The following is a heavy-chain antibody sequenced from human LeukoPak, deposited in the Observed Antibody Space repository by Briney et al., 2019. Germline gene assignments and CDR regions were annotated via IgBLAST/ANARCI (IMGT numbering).Heavy chain of an antibody. CDR1: GYTFTSYD. CDR3: ARGNEYDFWSGYVHYYYYMDV. V-gene: IGHV1-8*03. J-gene: IGHJ6*03. D-gene: IGHD3-3*01. Sequence: ASVKVSCKASGYTFTSYDINWVRQATGQGLEWVGWMNPNSGNTGYAQKFQGRVTITRNTSISTAYMELSSLRSEDTAVYYCARGNEYDFWSGYVHYYYYMDVWGKGTTVTVSS. CDR2: MNPNSGNT.